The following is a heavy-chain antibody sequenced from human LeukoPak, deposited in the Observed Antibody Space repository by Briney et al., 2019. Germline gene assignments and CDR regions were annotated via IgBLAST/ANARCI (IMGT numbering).Heavy chain of an antibody. CDR3: ARRGFKGVY. J-gene: IGHJ4*02. D-gene: IGHD3-10*01. CDR1: GGSFSGYY. Sequence: KSSETLSLTCAVYGGSFSGYYWSWIRQPPGKGLEWIGEINHSGSTNYNPSLKSRVTISVDTSKNQFSLKLSSVTAADTAVYYCARRGFKGVYWGQGILVTVSS. CDR2: INHSGST. V-gene: IGHV4-34*01.